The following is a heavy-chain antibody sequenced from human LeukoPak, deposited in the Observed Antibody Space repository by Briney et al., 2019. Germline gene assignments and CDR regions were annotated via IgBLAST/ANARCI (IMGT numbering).Heavy chain of an antibody. CDR3: AKDGGLLGFLEWSWFDY. Sequence: GGPLRLSCAASGFLFSDYSLSWVRQAPGKGLEWVSAISGSGGSTYYADSVKGRFTISRDNSKNTLYLQMNSLRAEDTAVYYCAKDGGLLGFLEWSWFDYWGQGTLVTVSS. V-gene: IGHV3-23*01. D-gene: IGHD3-3*01. CDR1: GFLFSDYS. J-gene: IGHJ4*02. CDR2: ISGSGGST.